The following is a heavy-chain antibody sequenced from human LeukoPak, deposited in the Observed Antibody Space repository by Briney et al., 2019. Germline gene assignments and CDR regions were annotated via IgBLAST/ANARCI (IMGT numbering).Heavy chain of an antibody. CDR1: GGSFSGHY. D-gene: IGHD3-10*01. V-gene: IGHV4-34*01. CDR2: INHSGST. Sequence: SETLSLTCAVYGGSFSGHYWSWIRQPPGKGLDWIGEINHSGSTNYNPSLKSRVTISVDTSKNQFSLKLSSVTAADTAVYYCATSYGSGSYYGMDVWGQGTTVTVSS. J-gene: IGHJ6*02. CDR3: ATSYGSGSYYGMDV.